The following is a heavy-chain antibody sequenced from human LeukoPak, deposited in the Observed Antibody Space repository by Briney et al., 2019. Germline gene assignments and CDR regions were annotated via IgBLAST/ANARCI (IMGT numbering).Heavy chain of an antibody. CDR1: GGSFSGYY. CDR3: ARGNPHSSGWYKLNGGFDP. CDR2: INHSGST. Sequence: PSETLSLTCAVYGGSFSGYYWSWIRQPPGKGLEWIGEINHSGSTNYNPSLKSRVTISVDTSKNQFSLKLSSVTAADTAVYYCARGNPHSSGWYKLNGGFDPWGQGTPVTVSS. J-gene: IGHJ5*02. V-gene: IGHV4-34*01. D-gene: IGHD6-19*01.